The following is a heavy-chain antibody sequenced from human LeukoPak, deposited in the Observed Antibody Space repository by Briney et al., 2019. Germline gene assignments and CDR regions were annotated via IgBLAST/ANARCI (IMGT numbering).Heavy chain of an antibody. J-gene: IGHJ6*02. CDR1: GYSISSGGYS. V-gene: IGHV4-30-2*01. Sequence: PSETLSLTCTVSGYSISSGGYSWSWIRQPPGKGLEWIGYIYHSGSTYYNPSLKSRVTISVDRSKNQFSLKLSPVTAADTAVYYCARYDVLRRTAAMDVWGQGTTVTVSS. CDR2: IYHSGST. CDR3: ARYDVLRRTAAMDV. D-gene: IGHD3-3*01.